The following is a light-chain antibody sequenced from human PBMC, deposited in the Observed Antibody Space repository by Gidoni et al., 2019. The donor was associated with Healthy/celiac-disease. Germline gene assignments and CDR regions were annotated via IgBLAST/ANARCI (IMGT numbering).Light chain of an antibody. V-gene: IGKV1-9*01. J-gene: IGKJ3*01. CDR2: AAS. CDR1: QGISSY. CDR3: QHRGT. Sequence: DIQLTQSPSFLSASVGDRVTITCRASQGISSYLAWYQQKPGKAPKLLIYAASTLQRGVPSRFSGSGSGTEFTLTISSLQPEDFATYYCQHRGTFGPGTKVDIK.